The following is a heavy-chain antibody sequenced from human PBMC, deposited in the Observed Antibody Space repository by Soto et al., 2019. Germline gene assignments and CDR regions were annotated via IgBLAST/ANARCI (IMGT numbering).Heavy chain of an antibody. CDR3: ARGWGRIFDY. CDR2: INHSGST. J-gene: IGHJ4*02. Sequence: QVQLQQWGAGLLKPSETLSLTCAVYGGSFSGYYWNWIRQPPGKGLGWIGEINHSGSTNYNPPLKSRVTLSVDTSKNPFSLKLSSVTAADTAVYYCARGWGRIFDYWGQGTLVTVSS. V-gene: IGHV4-34*01. CDR1: GGSFSGYY. D-gene: IGHD7-27*01.